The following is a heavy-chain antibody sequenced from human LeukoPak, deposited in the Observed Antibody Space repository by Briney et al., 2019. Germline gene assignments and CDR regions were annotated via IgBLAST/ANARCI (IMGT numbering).Heavy chain of an antibody. CDR3: ARGWRVASYYYYGMDV. Sequence: GGSLRLSCAASGFTVSSNYMGWVRQAPGKGLEWVSVIYSGSSTYYADSVKGRFTISRDNSKNTLYLQMNSLRAEDTAVYYCARGWRVASYYYYGMDVWGRGTTVTVSS. CDR2: IYSGSST. CDR1: GFTVSSNY. J-gene: IGHJ6*02. V-gene: IGHV3-53*01. D-gene: IGHD2-21*01.